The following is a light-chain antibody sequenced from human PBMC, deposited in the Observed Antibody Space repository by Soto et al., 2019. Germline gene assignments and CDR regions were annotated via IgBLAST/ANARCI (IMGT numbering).Light chain of an antibody. CDR2: GAS. Sequence: EIVLTQSPGTLSLSPGERATLSCRASQSVSSSYLAWYQQKPGQAPRLLIYGASSRATGIPDRFSGSGYATDFTLAISRLEPEDFAVYYCQQYGSSSGFTFGPGTKVDIK. CDR3: QQYGSSSGFT. V-gene: IGKV3-20*01. J-gene: IGKJ3*01. CDR1: QSVSSSY.